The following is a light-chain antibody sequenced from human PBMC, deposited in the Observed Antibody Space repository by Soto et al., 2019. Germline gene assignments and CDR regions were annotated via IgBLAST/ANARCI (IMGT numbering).Light chain of an antibody. CDR2: KAS. CDR1: QSIATY. CDR3: QEALNEPWT. J-gene: IGKJ1*01. Sequence: DIQMTQSPSTLSASVGDRVTITCRASQSIATYLTWYQQKPGKAPKLLIYKASSLESGVPSRFSGSGSGTDFTLTISSLQPEDFATDYCQEALNEPWTFGQGTKVDIK. V-gene: IGKV1-5*03.